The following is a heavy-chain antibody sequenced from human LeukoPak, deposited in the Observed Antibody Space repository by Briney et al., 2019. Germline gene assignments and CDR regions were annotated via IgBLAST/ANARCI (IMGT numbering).Heavy chain of an antibody. D-gene: IGHD3-10*01. CDR1: GGSFSGYY. Sequence: SETLSLTCAVYGGSFSGYYWSWIRQPPGKGLEWIGEINHSGSTNYNPSLESRVTISVDTSKNQFSLKLSSVTAADTAVYYCARGPRVAMVRGGSRNFDYWGQGTLVTVSS. CDR3: ARGPRVAMVRGGSRNFDY. J-gene: IGHJ4*02. CDR2: INHSGST. V-gene: IGHV4-34*01.